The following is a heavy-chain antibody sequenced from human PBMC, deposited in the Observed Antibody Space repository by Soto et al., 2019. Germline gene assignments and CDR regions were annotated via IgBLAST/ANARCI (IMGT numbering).Heavy chain of an antibody. CDR1: GFTFSSYS. D-gene: IGHD6-13*01. V-gene: IGHV3-21*01. J-gene: IGHJ4*02. Sequence: GGSLRLSCAASGFTFSSYSMNWVRQAPGKGLEWVSSISSSSSYIYYADSVKGRFTISRDNAKNSLYLQMNSLRAEDTAVYYCARDQQLVLGRVSYPSAHDYWGQGTLVTVSS. CDR2: ISSSSSYI. CDR3: ARDQQLVLGRVSYPSAHDY.